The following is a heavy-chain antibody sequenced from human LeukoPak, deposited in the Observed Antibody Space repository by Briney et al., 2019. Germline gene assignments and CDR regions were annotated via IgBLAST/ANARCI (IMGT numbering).Heavy chain of an antibody. J-gene: IGHJ5*02. D-gene: IGHD1-1*01. V-gene: IGHV4-61*01. Sequence: PSQTLSLTCTVSGGSISSGSYYWSWIRQPAGKGLEWIGYIYSSGSTNYNPSLKSRVTISVDMSKNQFSLKLRSVTAADTAVYYCARDPGSPWGQGTLVTVSS. CDR1: GGSISSGSYY. CDR2: IYSSGST. CDR3: ARDPGSP.